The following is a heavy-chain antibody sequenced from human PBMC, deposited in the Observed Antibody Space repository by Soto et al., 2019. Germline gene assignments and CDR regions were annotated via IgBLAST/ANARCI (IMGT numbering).Heavy chain of an antibody. CDR1: GFTFSSYS. D-gene: IGHD2-2*01. CDR3: ASTQAAISVGYYYYGMDV. Sequence: GGSLRLSCAASGFTFSSYSMNWVRQAPGKGLEWVSSISSSSSYIYYADSVKGRFTISRDNAKNSLYLQMNSLRAEDTAVYYCASTQAAISVGYYYYGMDVWGQGTTVTVSS. J-gene: IGHJ6*02. CDR2: ISSSSSYI. V-gene: IGHV3-21*01.